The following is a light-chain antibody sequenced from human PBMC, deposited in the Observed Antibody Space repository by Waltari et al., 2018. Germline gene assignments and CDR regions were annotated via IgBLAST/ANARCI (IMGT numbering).Light chain of an antibody. CDR1: QRVGRS. V-gene: IGKV3-20*01. Sequence: EIVLTQSPGTLSLSPGERATLSCRAGQRVGRSLALYQQKPGQAPRLLIYAASSRATGIPDRFGGSGSGTDFSLTISRLEPEEFAVYYCQHYVRLPATYGQGTKVEIK. CDR2: AAS. J-gene: IGKJ1*01. CDR3: QHYVRLPAT.